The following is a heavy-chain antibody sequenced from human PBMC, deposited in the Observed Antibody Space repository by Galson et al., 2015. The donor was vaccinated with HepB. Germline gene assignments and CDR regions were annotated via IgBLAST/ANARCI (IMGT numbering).Heavy chain of an antibody. CDR3: ARDQVSSGWRNQKYYYYYGMDV. J-gene: IGHJ6*02. Sequence: SVKVSCKASGYTFTSYGISWVRQAPGQGLEWMGWISAYNGNTNYAQKLQGRVTMTTAYMELRSLRSDDTAVYYCARDQVSSGWRNQKYYYYYGMDVWGQGTTVTVSS. D-gene: IGHD6-19*01. CDR1: GYTFTSYG. V-gene: IGHV1-18*01. CDR2: ISAYNGNT.